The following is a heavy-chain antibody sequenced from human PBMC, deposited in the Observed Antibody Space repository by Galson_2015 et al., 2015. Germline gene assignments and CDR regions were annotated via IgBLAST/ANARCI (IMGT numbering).Heavy chain of an antibody. CDR3: ARNLIEGTNWDQDFPGY. Sequence: SLRLSCAASGFTFPDYAMHWVRQAPGKGLEWVSGISWNGGSLGYADSVKGRFSISRDNAKNSLYLQMNSLRPEDTAFYYCARNLIEGTNWDQDFPGYWGQGTLVTVSS. D-gene: IGHD1-1*01. CDR2: ISWNGGSL. V-gene: IGHV3-9*01. CDR1: GFTFPDYA. J-gene: IGHJ4*02.